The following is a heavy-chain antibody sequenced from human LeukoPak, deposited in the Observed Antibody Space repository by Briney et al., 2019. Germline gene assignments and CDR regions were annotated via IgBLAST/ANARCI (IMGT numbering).Heavy chain of an antibody. CDR3: ARDDEGY. CDR2: ISYDGSNK. CDR1: GFTFSSYA. V-gene: IGHV3-30-3*01. J-gene: IGHJ4*02. Sequence: GGSLRLSCAASGFTFSSYAMHWVRQAPGKGLEWVAVISYDGSNKYYADSVKGRFTISRDNSKNTLYLQMNSLRAEDTAVYYCARDDEGYWGQGTLVTVSP.